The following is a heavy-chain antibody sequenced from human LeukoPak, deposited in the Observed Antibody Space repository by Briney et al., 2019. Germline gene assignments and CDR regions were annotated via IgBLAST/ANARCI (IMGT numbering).Heavy chain of an antibody. D-gene: IGHD3-3*01. V-gene: IGHV3-23*01. CDR2: ISAASNT. Sequence: GGSLRLSCAASGLASSSYAISWVRQAPGKGLEWVSTISAASNTFYADSVKGRFTISRDNSRNTVYLQMTSLRADDTAVYYCADYGVSGVRNNFYWGQRTLVTVSS. J-gene: IGHJ4*02. CDR1: GLASSSYA. CDR3: ADYGVSGVRNNFY.